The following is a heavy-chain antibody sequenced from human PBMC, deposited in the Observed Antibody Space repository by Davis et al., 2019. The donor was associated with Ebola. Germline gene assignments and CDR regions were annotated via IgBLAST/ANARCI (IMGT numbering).Heavy chain of an antibody. CDR2: IIPIFGTA. CDR1: GGTFSSYA. J-gene: IGHJ6*02. Sequence: AASVKVSCKASGGTFSSYAISWVRQAPGQGLEWMGGIIPIFGTANYAQKFQGRVTITADKSTSTAYMELSSLRSEDTAVYYCARHSGCLLPYGMDVWGQGTTVTVSS. CDR3: ARHSGCLLPYGMDV. V-gene: IGHV1-69*06. D-gene: IGHD5-12*01.